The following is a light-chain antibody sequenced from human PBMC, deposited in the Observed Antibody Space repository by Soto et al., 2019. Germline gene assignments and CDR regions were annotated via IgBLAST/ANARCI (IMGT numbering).Light chain of an antibody. CDR2: KAS. CDR3: QHYNSYSEA. CDR1: QTISSW. Sequence: DIQMTQSPSTLSGSVGDSVTITCRASQTISSWLAWYQQKPGQAPKLMIYKASTLKSGVPSRFSGSGSGTAFTLTISSLQHDDVATYYCQHYNSYSEAFGQGTKVDIK. J-gene: IGKJ1*01. V-gene: IGKV1-5*03.